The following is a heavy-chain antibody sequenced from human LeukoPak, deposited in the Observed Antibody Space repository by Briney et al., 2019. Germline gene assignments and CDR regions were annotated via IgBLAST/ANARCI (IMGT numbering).Heavy chain of an antibody. CDR3: ARSFGYSYGVPFDY. CDR1: GGHISSSSYY. V-gene: IGHV4-39*01. J-gene: IGHJ4*02. D-gene: IGHD5-18*01. Sequence: SETLSLTCTVSGGHISSSSYYWGSIRQPPGKGLEWIGSISYTGSTYYNPSLKSRVSISADTSKNQFSLKLSSVTAADTAIYYCARSFGYSYGVPFDYWGQGNGVTVSS. CDR2: ISYTGST.